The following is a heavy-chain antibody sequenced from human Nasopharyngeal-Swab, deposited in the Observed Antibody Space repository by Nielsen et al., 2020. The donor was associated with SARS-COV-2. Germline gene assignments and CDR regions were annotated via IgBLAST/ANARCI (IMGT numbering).Heavy chain of an antibody. J-gene: IGHJ3*02. D-gene: IGHD6-19*01. CDR2: IDWDDDK. Sequence: PGKAPEWLARIDWDDDKFYSTSLKTRLTISKDTSKNQVVLTMTNMDPVDTATYYCARTSTLTTYSSGWNDAFDIWGQGTMVTVSS. CDR3: ARTSTLTTYSSGWNDAFDI. V-gene: IGHV2-70*04.